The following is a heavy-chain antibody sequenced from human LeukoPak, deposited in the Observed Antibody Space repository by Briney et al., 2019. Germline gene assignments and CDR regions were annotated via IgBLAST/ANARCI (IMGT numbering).Heavy chain of an antibody. V-gene: IGHV3-23*01. CDR2: ISGSGGRT. CDR1: GFTFSSDA. CDR3: ANNYYDSSGYPHNLYYYYYYYGIDI. Sequence: GRSLRLSCAASGFTFSSDAMSWDRQAPGKGLEWVSAISGSGGRTYYADSVKGRFTFSRDNSKNTLYLQMNSLRAEDTAVYYCANNYYDSSGYPHNLYYYYYYYGIDIWGQGTTVTVSS. J-gene: IGHJ6*02. D-gene: IGHD3-22*01.